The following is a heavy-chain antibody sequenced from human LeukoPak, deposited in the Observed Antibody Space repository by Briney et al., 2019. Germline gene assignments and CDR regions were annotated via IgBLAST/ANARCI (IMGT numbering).Heavy chain of an antibody. CDR3: ARALYCSGGSCFSNWFDP. Sequence: PSETLSLTCTVSGGSISSSSYYWGWIRQPPGKGLEWIGSIYYSGSTYYNPSLKSRVTISVDTSKNQFSLKLSSVTAADTAVYYCARALYCSGGSCFSNWFDPWGQGTLVTVSS. V-gene: IGHV4-39*07. D-gene: IGHD2-15*01. CDR1: GGSISSSSYY. CDR2: IYYSGST. J-gene: IGHJ5*02.